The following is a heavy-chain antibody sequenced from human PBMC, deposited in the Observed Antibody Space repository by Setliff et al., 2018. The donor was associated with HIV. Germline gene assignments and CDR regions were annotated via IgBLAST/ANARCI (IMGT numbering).Heavy chain of an antibody. CDR1: GVSISGHF. V-gene: IGHV4-4*09. Sequence: PSETLSLTCFVSGVSISGHFWGWIRQPPGKGLEWIGYIYTSGTTEYNPSPDSRVTISVDTSRDQFSLNLRSVTAADTALYFCARLIHTGLLYFDYWGLGMLVTVS. CDR2: IYTSGTT. CDR3: ARLIHTGLLYFDY. J-gene: IGHJ4*02. D-gene: IGHD2-8*02.